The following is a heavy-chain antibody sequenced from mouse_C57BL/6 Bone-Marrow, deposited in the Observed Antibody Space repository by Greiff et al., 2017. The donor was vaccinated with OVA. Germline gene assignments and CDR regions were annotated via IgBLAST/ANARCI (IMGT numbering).Heavy chain of an antibody. CDR2: IWTGGGT. D-gene: IGHD2-1*01. CDR1: GFSLTSYA. V-gene: IGHV2-9-1*01. J-gene: IGHJ4*01. Sequence: VNVVESGPGLVAPSQSLSITCTVSGFSLTSYAISWVRQPPGKGLEWLGVIWTGGGTNYNSALKSRLSISKDNSKSQVFLKRNSLQTDDTARYYCARIYYGILYAMDYWGQGTSVTVSS. CDR3: ARIYYGILYAMDY.